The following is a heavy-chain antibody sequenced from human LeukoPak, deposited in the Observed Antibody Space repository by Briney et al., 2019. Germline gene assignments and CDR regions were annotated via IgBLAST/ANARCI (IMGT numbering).Heavy chain of an antibody. D-gene: IGHD1-26*01. V-gene: IGHV4-61*02. CDR3: AREPAGTYYRFDP. CDR2: VFTRGTT. Sequence: PSETLSLTCTVSGGSISSDNYFWTWIRQSAGKGLEFIGRVFTRGTTDPNPSFKSRVTISLDTSKNQFSLKLSSVTAADTAIYYCAREPAGTYYRFDPWGQGILVTVSS. J-gene: IGHJ5*02. CDR1: GGSISSDNYF.